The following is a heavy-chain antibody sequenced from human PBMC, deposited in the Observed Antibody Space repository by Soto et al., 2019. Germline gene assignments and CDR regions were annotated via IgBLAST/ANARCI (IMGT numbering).Heavy chain of an antibody. CDR2: ISSSSSYI. CDR1: GFTFSIYS. CDR3: ARCPPMVRGVMDY. J-gene: IGHJ4*02. V-gene: IGHV3-21*01. Sequence: PGGSLRLSCAASGFTFSIYSMNWVRQAPGKGLEWVSSISSSSSYIYYADSVKGRFTISRDNAKNSLYLQMNSLRAEDTAVYYCARCPPMVRGVMDYWGQGTLVTVSS. D-gene: IGHD3-10*01.